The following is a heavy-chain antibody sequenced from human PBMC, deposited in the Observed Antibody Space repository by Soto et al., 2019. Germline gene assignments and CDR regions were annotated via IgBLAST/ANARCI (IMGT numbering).Heavy chain of an antibody. D-gene: IGHD6-19*01. CDR1: GGTFSSYA. V-gene: IGHV1-69*01. CDR2: IIPIFGTA. J-gene: IGHJ5*02. Sequence: QVQLVQSGAEVKKPGSSVKVSCKASGGTFSSYAISWVRQAPGQGLEWMGGIIPIFGTANYAQKFQGRVTITADESTSTAYMELGSLRSEDTAVYYCAGDRGGGGSGWYAGSNWFDPWGQGTLVTVSS. CDR3: AGDRGGGGSGWYAGSNWFDP.